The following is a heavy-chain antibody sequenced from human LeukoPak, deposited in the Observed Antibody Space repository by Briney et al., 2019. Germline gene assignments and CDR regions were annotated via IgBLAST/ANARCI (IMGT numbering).Heavy chain of an antibody. CDR3: AKDLLGYCSSTSCRSSNFDY. CDR2: ISGSGGST. D-gene: IGHD2-2*01. Sequence: GGSLRLSCAASGFTFSSYAMSWVRQAPGKGLEWVSAISGSGGSTNYADSVKGRFTISRDNSKNTLYLQMNSLRAEDTAVYYCAKDLLGYCSSTSCRSSNFDYWGQGTLVTVSS. V-gene: IGHV3-23*01. J-gene: IGHJ4*02. CDR1: GFTFSSYA.